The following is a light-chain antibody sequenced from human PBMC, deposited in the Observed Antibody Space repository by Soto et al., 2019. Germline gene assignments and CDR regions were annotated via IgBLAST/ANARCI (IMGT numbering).Light chain of an antibody. CDR3: QQRSNWRT. CDR1: QSVSGSY. J-gene: IGKJ3*01. CDR2: GAS. Sequence: EIVLTQSPGTLSLSPGERATLSCRASQSVSGSYVAWYQQKPGQAPRLLISGASNRATGTPDRFRGSGSGTDFTLTISRLEPEDFAVYYCQQRSNWRTFGPGTKVDIK. V-gene: IGKV3D-20*02.